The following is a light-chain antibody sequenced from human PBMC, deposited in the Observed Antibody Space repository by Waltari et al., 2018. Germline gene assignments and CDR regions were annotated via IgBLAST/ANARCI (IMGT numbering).Light chain of an antibody. CDR3: QQYYSYPRT. CDR1: QGISSY. V-gene: IGKV1-8*01. CDR2: AAS. J-gene: IGKJ1*01. Sequence: AIRMTQSPSSLSASTGDRVTITCRAMQGISSYLTWYQQKPGKAPKLLIYAASTLQSGVPSRFSGSGSGTDFTLTISCLQSEDFATYYCQQYYSYPRTFGQGTKVEIK.